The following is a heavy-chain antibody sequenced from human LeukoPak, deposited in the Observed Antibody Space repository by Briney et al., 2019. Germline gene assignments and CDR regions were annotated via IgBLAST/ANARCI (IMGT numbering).Heavy chain of an antibody. D-gene: IGHD3-9*01. V-gene: IGHV4-39*07. CDR1: GASIASSSFY. Sequence: SETLSLTCSVSGASIASSSFYWTWLRQPPGKGLELIGNIYDSDLHNPSLKSRVTISVDVSKNQFSLRLTSATAADTAVYYCARGVGSYYDILTRGQYYFDYWGQGTLVTVSS. J-gene: IGHJ4*02. CDR3: ARGVGSYYDILTRGQYYFDY. CDR2: IYDSD.